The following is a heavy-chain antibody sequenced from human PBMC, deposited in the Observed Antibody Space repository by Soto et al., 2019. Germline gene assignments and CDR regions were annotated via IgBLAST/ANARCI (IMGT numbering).Heavy chain of an antibody. D-gene: IGHD3-3*01. V-gene: IGHV1-2*02. CDR2: INPNSGDT. CDR1: GHIFTGNY. CDR3: ARSLIRFLGVVPCTYYYGMDV. J-gene: IGHJ6*02. Sequence: QVQLVQSGAELKKPRSSVKGSCNASGHIFTGNYMHWVRQAPGQELAWMRWINPNSGDTNYAPKIHGRVNMTRDTSLRKDYMELSSLKSDDTVEYYGARSLIRFLGVVPCTYYYGMDVWGQEAAVTVSS.